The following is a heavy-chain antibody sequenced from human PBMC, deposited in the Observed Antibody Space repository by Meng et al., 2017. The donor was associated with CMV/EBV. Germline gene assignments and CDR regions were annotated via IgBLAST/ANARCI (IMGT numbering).Heavy chain of an antibody. D-gene: IGHD2/OR15-2a*01. CDR1: VFTVRSHW. J-gene: IGHJ4*02. CDR3: ARGVAEYLGWEMGH. Sequence: EVLSVVSVWRVLAPGGSPSRPCAVSVFTVRSHWMHAVRQGPGKGLEWLSRIENDEGIRTSYAYSVKGRFTISRDNAKNTLYLEMNSLRVEDTAVYYCARGVAEYLGWEMGHWGQGTLVTVSS. V-gene: IGHV3-74*01. CDR2: IENDEGIRT.